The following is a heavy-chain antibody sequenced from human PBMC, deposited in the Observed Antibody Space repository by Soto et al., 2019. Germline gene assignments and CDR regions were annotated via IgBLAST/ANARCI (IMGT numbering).Heavy chain of an antibody. V-gene: IGHV3-21*01. CDR1: GFTFRSYS. D-gene: IGHD2-2*01. Sequence: PGWSLRLSCAASGFTFRSYSMSWVRQAPGKGLEWVSSISGSASNIHYADSVKGRFTISRDTAENSLYLQLNSLRAEDTALYYCARDGHCISSSCFFLPDYWGQGTLVTVSS. J-gene: IGHJ4*02. CDR2: ISGSASNI. CDR3: ARDGHCISSSCFFLPDY.